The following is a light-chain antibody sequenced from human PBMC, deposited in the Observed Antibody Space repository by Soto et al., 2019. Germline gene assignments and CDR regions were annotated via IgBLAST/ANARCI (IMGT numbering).Light chain of an antibody. CDR3: SSYAGSNNV. Sequence: QSVLTQPPSASGSPGQSVTISCTGTSSDVGGYNYVSWYQQHPGKAPKLMIYEVSKRPSGVPDRFSGSKSGNTASLTVSGLHAEDDAYYYCSSYAGSNNVFGTGTKLTVL. CDR2: EVS. V-gene: IGLV2-8*01. J-gene: IGLJ1*01. CDR1: SSDVGGYNY.